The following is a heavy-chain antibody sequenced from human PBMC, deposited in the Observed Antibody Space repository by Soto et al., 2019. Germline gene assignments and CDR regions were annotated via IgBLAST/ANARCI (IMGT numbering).Heavy chain of an antibody. Sequence: QVQLQESGPGLVKPSQTLSLTCTVSGGSISSGGYYWSWIRQHPGKGLEWIGYIYYSGSTYYNPSLKSRVTISVHTSKNQFSLNLSSVTAADTAVYYCARYCSGDSCSTGPNDAFDIWGQGTMVTVSS. CDR2: IYYSGST. V-gene: IGHV4-31*03. J-gene: IGHJ3*02. D-gene: IGHD2-15*01. CDR3: ARYCSGDSCSTGPNDAFDI. CDR1: GGSISSGGYY.